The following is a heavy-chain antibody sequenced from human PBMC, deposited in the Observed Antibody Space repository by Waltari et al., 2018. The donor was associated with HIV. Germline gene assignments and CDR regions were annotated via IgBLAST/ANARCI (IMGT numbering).Heavy chain of an antibody. CDR3: AKVTVGIAVAGTKDY. V-gene: IGHV3-23*01. Sequence: EVQLLESGGGLVQPGGSLRLSCAASGFTFSSYIMTWVRQAPGKGRDWVSVISALGGRTYYADPVKGRFTISRDNSKNTLYLQMNSLRAGDTAVYYCAKVTVGIAVAGTKDYWGQGTVVIVSS. D-gene: IGHD6-19*01. CDR1: GFTFSSYI. CDR2: ISALGGRT. J-gene: IGHJ4*02.